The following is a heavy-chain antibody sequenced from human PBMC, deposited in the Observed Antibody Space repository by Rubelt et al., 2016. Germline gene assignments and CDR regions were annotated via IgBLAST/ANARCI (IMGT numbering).Heavy chain of an antibody. CDR1: GYTFTSYA. CDR3: ASWGPYCGGDCPFDY. J-gene: IGHJ4*02. D-gene: IGHD2-21*02. V-gene: IGHV1-3*01. Sequence: QVQLVQSGAEVKKPGASVKVSCKASGYTFTSYAMHWVRQAPGQRLEWMGWINAGNGNTKYSQKFQGRCTSTRDTSASTSYMELSSLRSEDTAVYYCASWGPYCGGDCPFDYWGQGTLVTVSS. CDR2: INAGNGNT.